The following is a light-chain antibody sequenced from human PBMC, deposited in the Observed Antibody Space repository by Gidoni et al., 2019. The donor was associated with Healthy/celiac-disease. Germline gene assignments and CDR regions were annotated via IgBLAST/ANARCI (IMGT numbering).Light chain of an antibody. Sequence: SYELTQPPSASVAPGQTARSTCGGKSFGGERVHGYQQKPGQAPVLFVYDDSDRPSGIPERFSGSNSGNTATLTITSVEAGDGADYYCQVWDTSRDQVVFGGGTKLTVL. CDR3: QVWDTSRDQVV. J-gene: IGLJ2*01. V-gene: IGLV3-21*02. CDR1: SFGGER. CDR2: DDS.